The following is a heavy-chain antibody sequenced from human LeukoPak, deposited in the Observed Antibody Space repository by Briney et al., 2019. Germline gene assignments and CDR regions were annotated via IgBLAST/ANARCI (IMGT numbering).Heavy chain of an antibody. CDR1: GFTFRTFR. D-gene: IGHD3-22*01. CDR2: IWYDGINK. V-gene: IGHV3-33*01. J-gene: IGHJ3*02. Sequence: PGRSLRLSCAASGFTFRTFRMHWVRHAPGKGLEWVAIIWYDGINKYCADSVKGRFTISRDNSKNTLYLQMNSLRAEDTAVYYCARDYYDSSGQLRACAHAFDIWGQGTMVSV. CDR3: ARDYYDSSGQLRACAHAFDI.